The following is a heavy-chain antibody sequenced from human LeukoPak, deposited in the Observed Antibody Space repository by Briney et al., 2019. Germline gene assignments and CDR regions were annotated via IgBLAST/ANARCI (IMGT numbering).Heavy chain of an antibody. Sequence: SETLSLTCTVSGGSISSSSYYWGWIRQPPGKGLEWIGSIYYSGSTYYSPSLKSRVTISVDTSKNQFSLKLSSVTAADTAVYYCARHSYYYDSSGYYYVGAFDIWGQGTMVTVSS. J-gene: IGHJ3*02. CDR2: IYYSGST. V-gene: IGHV4-39*01. D-gene: IGHD3-22*01. CDR3: ARHSYYYDSSGYYYVGAFDI. CDR1: GGSISSSSYY.